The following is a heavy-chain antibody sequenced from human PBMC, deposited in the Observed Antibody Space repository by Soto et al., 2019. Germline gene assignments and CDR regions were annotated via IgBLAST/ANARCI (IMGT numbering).Heavy chain of an antibody. CDR1: GYTFTNYY. Sequence: MQLEQSGAEVQGPGASVKVSCKASGYTFTNYYMHWVRQAPGQGLEWMGWMNPRSGGTKYAQAFQDRVTMTRDASISTAYMEVTSLRHGDKAVYFCERSDDSTSYPLDLWGPGTLVTVSS. CDR3: ERSDDSTSYPLDL. V-gene: IGHV1-2*02. J-gene: IGHJ5*02. D-gene: IGHD4-4*01. CDR2: MNPRSGGT.